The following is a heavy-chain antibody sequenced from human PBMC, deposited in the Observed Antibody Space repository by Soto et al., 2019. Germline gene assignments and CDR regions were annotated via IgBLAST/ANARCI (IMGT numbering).Heavy chain of an antibody. CDR1: GGSISSSSYY. V-gene: IGHV4-39*01. Sequence: SETLSLTCPVSGGSISSSSYYWGWIRQPPGKGLEWIGSIYYSGSTYYNPSLKSRVTISVDTSKNQFSLKLSSVTAADTAVYYCARPRYEHYYYYGMDVWGQGTTVTVSS. J-gene: IGHJ6*02. D-gene: IGHD2-2*01. CDR3: ARPRYEHYYYYGMDV. CDR2: IYYSGST.